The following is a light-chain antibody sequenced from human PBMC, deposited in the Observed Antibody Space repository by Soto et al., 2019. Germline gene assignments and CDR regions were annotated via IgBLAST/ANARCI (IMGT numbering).Light chain of an antibody. V-gene: IGKV3-15*01. CDR2: GVS. CDR1: QSVDGN. J-gene: IGKJ4*01. Sequence: EIVMTQSPATLSVSPGETATLSCRASQSVDGNVAWYQQKPGQPPRLHIYGVSTRATGVPARFSGSGSETDFSLTISSLQIEDFALYYCQQSNNWPPLTFGGGTKVEIK. CDR3: QQSNNWPPLT.